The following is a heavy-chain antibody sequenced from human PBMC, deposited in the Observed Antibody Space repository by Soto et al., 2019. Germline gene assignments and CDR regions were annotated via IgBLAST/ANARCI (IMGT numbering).Heavy chain of an antibody. D-gene: IGHD3-10*01. J-gene: IGHJ6*02. V-gene: IGHV4-59*01. CDR3: ARGVGFGYYYYQMER. CDR1: GGSLGGGY. CDR2: IYYSGSA. Sequence: SATLSLTCPGSGGSLGGGYWGWLRQPPGKGLEWIGYIYYSGSADYNPSLGSRVTISIDTSKNQFSLKLTSVTAADTAVYYCARGVGFGYYYYQMERWGQGTTVTVS.